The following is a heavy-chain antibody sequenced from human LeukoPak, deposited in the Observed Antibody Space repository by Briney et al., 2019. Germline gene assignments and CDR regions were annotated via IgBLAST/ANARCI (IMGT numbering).Heavy chain of an antibody. CDR2: ISSSGSTI. Sequence: TGGSLRLSCAASGFTFSSYEMNWVRQAPGKGLEWVSYISSSGSTIYYADSVKGRFTISRDNAKNSLYLQMNSLRAEDTAVYYCARTFWSGYYSRDYWGQGALVTVSS. J-gene: IGHJ4*02. D-gene: IGHD3-3*01. CDR1: GFTFSSYE. CDR3: ARTFWSGYYSRDY. V-gene: IGHV3-48*03.